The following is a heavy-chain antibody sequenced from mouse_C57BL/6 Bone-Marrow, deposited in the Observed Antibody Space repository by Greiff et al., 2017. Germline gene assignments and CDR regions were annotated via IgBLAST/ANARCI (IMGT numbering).Heavy chain of an antibody. CDR1: GYTFTDYE. CDR2: IDPETGGT. D-gene: IGHD2-4*01. CDR3: TEYDYDLYAMDY. Sequence: VKLQESGAELVRPGASVTLSCKASGYTFTDYEMHWVKQTPVHGLEWIGAIDPETGGTAYNQKFKGKAILTADKSSSTAYMELRSLTSEDSAVYYCTEYDYDLYAMDYWGQGTSVTVSS. J-gene: IGHJ4*01. V-gene: IGHV1-15*01.